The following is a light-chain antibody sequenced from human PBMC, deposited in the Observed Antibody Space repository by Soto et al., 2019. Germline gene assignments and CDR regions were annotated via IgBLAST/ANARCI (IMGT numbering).Light chain of an antibody. V-gene: IGKV1-5*01. Sequence: DIQMTQSPATLSSSVGDTVTITCRASQTISGWLAWYKQRPGKAPNLLIFDASTLESGVPSRFRGSGSGTTFTLTISSLKSDDFDTYYCLQYNGYYRTFGQGTKVDIK. CDR2: DAS. CDR3: LQYNGYYRT. J-gene: IGKJ1*01. CDR1: QTISGW.